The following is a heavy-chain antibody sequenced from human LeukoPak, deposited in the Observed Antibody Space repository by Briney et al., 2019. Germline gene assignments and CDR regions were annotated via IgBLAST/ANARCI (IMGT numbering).Heavy chain of an antibody. CDR1: GFIFSSNV. CDR2: SGTYGRV. D-gene: IGHD5-24*01. Sequence: PGGSVRLSCVASGFIFSSNVLNWVRQAAGKGLEWVSVSGTYGRVQYADSVKGRFTRSRDSSKNTLNLQINSLRVENTAVYYCARGMDGYGPNAFDIWGQGTMVTVSS. J-gene: IGHJ3*02. V-gene: IGHV3-23*01. CDR3: ARGMDGYGPNAFDI.